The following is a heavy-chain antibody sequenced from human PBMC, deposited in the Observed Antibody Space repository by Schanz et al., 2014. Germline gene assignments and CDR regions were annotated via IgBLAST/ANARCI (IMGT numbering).Heavy chain of an antibody. Sequence: VQLLESGGDLVQPGGSLRLSCAASGFTVSSNYMSWVRQAPGKGLEWVAFIQHDGSRTYYTASLKGRVTISRDNSQNMVYVEMNSLRVEDTAVYYCARGKAYTAGTPMNWFDPWGQGTLVTVSS. CDR1: GFTVSSNY. D-gene: IGHD2-21*01. V-gene: IGHV3-30*02. J-gene: IGHJ5*02. CDR2: IQHDGSRT. CDR3: ARGKAYTAGTPMNWFDP.